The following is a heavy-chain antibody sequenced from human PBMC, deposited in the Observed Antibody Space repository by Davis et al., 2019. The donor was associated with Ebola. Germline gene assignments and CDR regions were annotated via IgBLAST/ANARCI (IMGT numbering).Heavy chain of an antibody. V-gene: IGHV1-18*01. CDR1: GYTFTSYG. Sequence: ASVKVSCKASGYTFTSYGISWVRQAPGQGLEWMGWISAYNGNTNYAQKLQGRVTMTTDTSTSTAYMELRRLRSYDTAVYYCARVITMIVAGSWFDPWGQGTLVTVSS. CDR3: ARVITMIVAGSWFDP. D-gene: IGHD3-22*01. J-gene: IGHJ5*02. CDR2: ISAYNGNT.